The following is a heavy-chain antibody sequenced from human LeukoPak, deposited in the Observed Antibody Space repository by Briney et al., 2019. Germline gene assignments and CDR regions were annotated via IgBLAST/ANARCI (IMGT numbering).Heavy chain of an antibody. V-gene: IGHV5-51*01. D-gene: IGHD6-13*01. CDR1: GYSFTNYW. Sequence: GESLKISCKGSGYSFTNYWIVWVRQVPGKGLEWMGIIYPGDSDTRYSPSFQGQVTISADKSISTAYLQWSSLKASDTAMYYCARHRAAADPFDYWGQGTLVTVSS. CDR2: IYPGDSDT. J-gene: IGHJ4*02. CDR3: ARHRAAADPFDY.